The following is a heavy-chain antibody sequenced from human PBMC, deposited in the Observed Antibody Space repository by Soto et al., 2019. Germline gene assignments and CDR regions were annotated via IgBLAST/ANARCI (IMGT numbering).Heavy chain of an antibody. CDR1: GFSFSDYA. J-gene: IGHJ5*01. Sequence: EVPLLESGGALVQPGGSLTLSCAASGFSFSDYAMSWVRQAPGKGLEWVSSISRTGDSAYYADSVKGRFAISRDRSKNRLSLQMDRLRVEVTAVYYCANGPDGSGYYHNWFDSWGHGTLITVSS. D-gene: IGHD3-22*01. CDR3: ANGPDGSGYYHNWFDS. CDR2: ISRTGDSA. V-gene: IGHV3-23*01.